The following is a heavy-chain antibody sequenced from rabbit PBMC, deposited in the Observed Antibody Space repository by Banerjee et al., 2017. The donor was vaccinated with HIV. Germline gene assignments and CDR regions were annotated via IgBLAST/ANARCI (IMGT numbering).Heavy chain of an antibody. CDR1: GFSFSSSYW. V-gene: IGHV1S45*01. CDR2: IYAGNGGNV. Sequence: QQQLEESGGGLVKPGGTLTLTCTASGFSFSSSYWICWVRQAPGKGLEWIACIYAGNGGNVLYASWAKGRFTVSKTSSTTVTLQMTSLTAADTATYFCARRDGTKSGYGPYFNLWGQGTLVTVS. J-gene: IGHJ4*01. D-gene: IGHD1-1*01. CDR3: ARRDGTKSGYGPYFNL.